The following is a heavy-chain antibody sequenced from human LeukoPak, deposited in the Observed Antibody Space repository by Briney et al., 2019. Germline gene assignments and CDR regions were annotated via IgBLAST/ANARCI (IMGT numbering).Heavy chain of an antibody. J-gene: IGHJ4*02. CDR3: AKEGMIRGVIDY. Sequence: PSETLSLTCTVSGASISNYYWGWVRQPPGKGLEWVGYIYYSGSTNYNPSLKSRVTMSVDTSKNQFSLKVNSVTAADTAVYYCAKEGMIRGVIDYWGQGALVTVSS. CDR1: GASISNYY. D-gene: IGHD3-10*01. CDR2: IYYSGST. V-gene: IGHV4-59*12.